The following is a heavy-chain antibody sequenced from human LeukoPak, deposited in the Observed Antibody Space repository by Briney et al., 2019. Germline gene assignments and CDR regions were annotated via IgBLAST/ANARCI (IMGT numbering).Heavy chain of an antibody. D-gene: IGHD3-10*01. CDR3: ARALSYYYGSGSYYHDY. CDR2: IYHSGST. CDR1: GYSISSGYY. J-gene: IGHJ4*02. Sequence: PSETLSLTCAVSGYSISSGYYWGWIRQPPGKGLEGIGSIYHSGSTYYNPSLKSRVTISVDTSKNQFSLKLSSVTAADTAVYYCARALSYYYGSGSYYHDYWGQGTLVTVSS. V-gene: IGHV4-38-2*01.